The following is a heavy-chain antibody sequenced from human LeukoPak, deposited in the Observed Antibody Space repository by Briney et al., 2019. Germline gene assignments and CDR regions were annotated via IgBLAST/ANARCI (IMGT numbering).Heavy chain of an antibody. Sequence: GESLKISCKGSGYSFTSYWIGWVRQMPGKGLEWMGIIYPSDSDTKYSPSFQGQVTISADKSISTAYLQWSSLKASDTAMYYCARIVGGDGYIDKRYLKDWGQGTLVTVSS. CDR3: ARIVGGDGYIDKRYLKD. CDR1: GYSFTSYW. V-gene: IGHV5-51*01. CDR2: IYPSDSDT. D-gene: IGHD5-24*01. J-gene: IGHJ4*02.